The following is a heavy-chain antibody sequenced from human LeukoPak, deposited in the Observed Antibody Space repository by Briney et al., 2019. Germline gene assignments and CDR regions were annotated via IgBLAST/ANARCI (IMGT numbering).Heavy chain of an antibody. CDR2: LYRGGAT. J-gene: IGHJ5*02. CDR3: ARGNDRVGGLLDP. CDR1: GFSVSYIP. Sequence: GGSLRLSCTASGFSVSYIPMNWVRQTPGKGLDWVSGLYRGGATYYADSLGGRFTISRDDSKNMLFLQMTNLRVDDTATYYCARGNDRVGGLLDPWGQGTRVTVSS. V-gene: IGHV3-66*01. D-gene: IGHD3-22*01.